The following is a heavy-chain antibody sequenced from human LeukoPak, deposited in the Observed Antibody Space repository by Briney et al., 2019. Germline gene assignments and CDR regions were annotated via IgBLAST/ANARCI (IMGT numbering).Heavy chain of an antibody. Sequence: GGSLRLSCAASGFTFSSYEMNWVRQVPGKGLEWVANIKHDGTDKNYVNSVKGRFTISRDSAKNSLYLQMNSLRAEDTAVYYCAKEVRRLQPVDYFDYWGQGTLVTVSS. CDR2: IKHDGTDK. CDR3: AKEVRRLQPVDYFDY. D-gene: IGHD5-24*01. V-gene: IGHV3-7*01. CDR1: GFTFSSYE. J-gene: IGHJ4*02.